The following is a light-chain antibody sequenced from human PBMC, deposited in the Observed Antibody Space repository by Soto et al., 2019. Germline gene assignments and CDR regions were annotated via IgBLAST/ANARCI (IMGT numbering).Light chain of an antibody. J-gene: IGKJ1*01. Sequence: EIVLTQSPATLSVSPGERATLSCRASQSVSSNLAWYQQRPGQAPRLLIYGESTRATGIPARFSGSGSGTEFTLTISSLRSEDFAVYYCQHYNNWPRTFGQGTRVEIK. CDR2: GES. V-gene: IGKV3-15*01. CDR1: QSVSSN. CDR3: QHYNNWPRT.